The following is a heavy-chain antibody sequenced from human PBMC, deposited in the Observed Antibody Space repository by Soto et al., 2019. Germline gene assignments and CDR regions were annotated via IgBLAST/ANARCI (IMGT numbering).Heavy chain of an antibody. J-gene: IGHJ6*02. CDR1: GYIFVNYG. V-gene: IGHV1-18*01. CDR3: VMVDNYVTPTPQDV. D-gene: IGHD3-16*01. Sequence: QVQLVQSGDEVKKPGASVKVSCKASGYIFVNYGIAWVRQAPGQGLEWMGWISPYTGNTHSATQVQGRLTITTATSTSTAYMDLGSLTSADTAVSYCVMVDNYVTPTPQDVWGQGTTVTVSS. CDR2: ISPYTGNT.